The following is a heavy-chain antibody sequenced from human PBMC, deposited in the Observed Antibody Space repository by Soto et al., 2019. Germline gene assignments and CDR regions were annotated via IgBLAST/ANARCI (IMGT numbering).Heavy chain of an antibody. J-gene: IGHJ5*02. CDR1: GVSISSGGYY. Sequence: PSETLSLTCTVSGVSISSGGYYWSWLRQHPGKGLEWIGYIYYSGSTYYNPSLKSRVTISVDTSKNQFSLKLSSVTAADTAVYYCARVRLRFLEWDNWFDPWGQGTLVTVSS. CDR2: IYYSGST. V-gene: IGHV4-31*03. CDR3: ARVRLRFLEWDNWFDP. D-gene: IGHD3-3*01.